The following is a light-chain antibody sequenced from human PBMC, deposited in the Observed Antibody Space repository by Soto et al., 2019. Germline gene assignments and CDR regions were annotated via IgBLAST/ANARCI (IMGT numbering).Light chain of an antibody. V-gene: IGKV1-5*03. CDR1: QSISSW. Sequence: DIQMTQSPSTLSASVGDRVTITCRASQSISSWLAWYQQKPGKAPKLLIYKASSLESGVPSRFSGSGSGTEFTLTISSLKPDDFATYYCQQSYSTSWTFGQGTKVDIK. J-gene: IGKJ1*01. CDR3: QQSYSTSWT. CDR2: KAS.